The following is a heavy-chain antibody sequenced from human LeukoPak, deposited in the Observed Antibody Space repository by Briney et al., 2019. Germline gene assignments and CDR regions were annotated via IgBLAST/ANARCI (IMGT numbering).Heavy chain of an antibody. D-gene: IGHD3/OR15-3a*01. J-gene: IGHJ3*01. Sequence: SETLSLTCSVSGGSISSGSYHWSWIRQSAGKGLEWIGRMFVTGSTIYNPSFQSRVAISADTSDIQFSLKMFSVTAADTAIYYCASGTDTYAFDVWGQGTTVTVAS. CDR3: ASGTDTYAFDV. CDR1: GGSISSGSYH. V-gene: IGHV4-61*02. CDR2: MFVTGST.